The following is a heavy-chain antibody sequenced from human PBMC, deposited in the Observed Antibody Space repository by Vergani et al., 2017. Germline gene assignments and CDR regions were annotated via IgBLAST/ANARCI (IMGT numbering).Heavy chain of an antibody. J-gene: IGHJ6*02. CDR3: ARELYSSGWDFYYYYGMDV. CDR2: ISGSGGST. CDR1: GFTFSSYA. V-gene: IGHV3-23*01. D-gene: IGHD6-19*01. Sequence: EVQLLESGGGLVQPGGSLRLSCAASGFTFSSYAMSWVRQAPGKGLEWVSAISGSGGSTYYADSVKGRFTISSDNSKNTLYLQMNSLRAEDTAVYYCARELYSSGWDFYYYYGMDVWGQGTTVTVSS.